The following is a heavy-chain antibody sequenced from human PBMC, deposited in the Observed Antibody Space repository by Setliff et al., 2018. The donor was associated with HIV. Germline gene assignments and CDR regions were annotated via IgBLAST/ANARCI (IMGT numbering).Heavy chain of an antibody. CDR1: GGSISSNNYY. J-gene: IGHJ4*02. D-gene: IGHD4-17*01. CDR3: AKDAGFYGDYTFDY. Sequence: PSETLSLTCTVSGGSISSNNYYWGWIRQSPGRELEWIGYIYSTGSTNYNPSLQSRVSISMDASKNKFSLKVTSVTSADTAVYYCAKDAGFYGDYTFDYWGQGHLVTSPQ. V-gene: IGHV4-61*05. CDR2: IYSTGST.